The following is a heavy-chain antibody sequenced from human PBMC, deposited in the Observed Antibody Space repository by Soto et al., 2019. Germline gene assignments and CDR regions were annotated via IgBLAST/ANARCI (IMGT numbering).Heavy chain of an antibody. CDR1: GGTFSSYA. CDR2: INAGNGNT. Sequence: ASVKVSCKASGGTFSSYAIGWVRQAPGQRLEWMGWINAGNGNTKYSQKFQGRVTITRDTSASTAYMELSSLRSEDTAVYYCALAGDSSSCGYWGQGTLVTVSS. V-gene: IGHV1-3*01. J-gene: IGHJ4*02. CDR3: ALAGDSSSCGY. D-gene: IGHD6-13*01.